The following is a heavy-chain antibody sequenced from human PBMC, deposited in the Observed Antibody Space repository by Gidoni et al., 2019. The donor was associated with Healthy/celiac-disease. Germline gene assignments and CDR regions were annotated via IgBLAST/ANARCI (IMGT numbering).Heavy chain of an antibody. D-gene: IGHD3-22*01. CDR1: GFTFSSYA. Sequence: EVQLLESGGGLVQPGGSLRLSCAASGFTFSSYAMSWVRQAPGKGLEWVSTISGSGGRTYHADSVKGRFTISRDNSKNTLYLQMNSLRAEDTAIYYCAKDEGIAVVITIEYWGQGTLVTVSS. CDR2: ISGSGGRT. J-gene: IGHJ4*02. CDR3: AKDEGIAVVITIEY. V-gene: IGHV3-23*01.